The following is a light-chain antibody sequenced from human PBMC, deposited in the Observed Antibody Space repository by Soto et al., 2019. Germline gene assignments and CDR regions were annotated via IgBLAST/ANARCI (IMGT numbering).Light chain of an antibody. J-gene: IGKJ5*01. CDR1: QSIRTS. V-gene: IGKV3-11*01. CDR2: DAS. CDR3: QQRNVWPPST. Sequence: EVVLTQSPATLSLSPGERATLSCRASQSIRTSLAWYQQKPGQAPRLVIFDASNRANGAPARFGGSGSGTDFTLTINSLEPEDFAVYYCQQRNVWPPSTFGQGTRLESK.